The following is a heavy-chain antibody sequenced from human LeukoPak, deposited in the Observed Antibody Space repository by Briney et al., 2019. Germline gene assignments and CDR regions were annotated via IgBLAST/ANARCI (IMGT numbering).Heavy chain of an antibody. D-gene: IGHD3-22*01. CDR2: INHSGST. V-gene: IGHV4-34*01. CDR1: GGSFSGYY. Sequence: SETLSLTCAVYGGSFSGYYWSWIRQPPGKGLEWIGEINHSGSTNYNPSLKSRVTISVDTSKNQFSLKLSSVTAADTAVYYCARSSTYFDTSGYPDYWGQGTLVTVSS. CDR3: ARSSTYFDTSGYPDY. J-gene: IGHJ4*02.